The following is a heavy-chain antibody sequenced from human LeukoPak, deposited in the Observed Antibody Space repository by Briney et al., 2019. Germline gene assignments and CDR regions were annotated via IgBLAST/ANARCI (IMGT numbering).Heavy chain of an antibody. J-gene: IGHJ4*02. D-gene: IGHD3-22*01. CDR2: ISDNA. CDR1: GFTLSSYA. Sequence: GGSLRLSCAASGFTLSSYAMSWVRQTPGKGLEWVSTISDNAYYADSVKGRFTISRDNSKNTLHLQMNSLRAEDTALYYCVKAIRPFNSSNYYSCLDYWGQGSLVTVSS. V-gene: IGHV3-23*01. CDR3: VKAIRPFNSSNYYSCLDY.